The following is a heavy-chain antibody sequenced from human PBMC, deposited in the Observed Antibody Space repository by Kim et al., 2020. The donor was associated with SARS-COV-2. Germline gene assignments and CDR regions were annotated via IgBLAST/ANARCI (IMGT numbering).Heavy chain of an antibody. Sequence: YNPARRSRVSISGDTPKHQFSLKLSAVTAADTAVYYCARDLDYYGGNSVGWGQGTLVTVSS. D-gene: IGHD4-17*01. V-gene: IGHV4-30-2*05. CDR3: ARDLDYYGGNSVG. J-gene: IGHJ4*02.